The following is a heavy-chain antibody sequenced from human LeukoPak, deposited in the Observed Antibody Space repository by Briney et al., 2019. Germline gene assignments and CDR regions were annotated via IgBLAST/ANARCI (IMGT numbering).Heavy chain of an antibody. CDR3: TTDRAIAVRPLFDY. J-gene: IGHJ4*02. D-gene: IGHD6-6*01. CDR2: IKSKTDGGTT. V-gene: IGHV3-15*01. CDR1: GFTFSNAW. Sequence: GGSLRLSCAASGFTFSNAWMGWVRQAPGKGLEWVGRIKSKTDGGTTEYAAPVKGRFTISRDDSKNTLYLQMNNLKIEDTGVYYCTTDRAIAVRPLFDYWGQGTLVSVSS.